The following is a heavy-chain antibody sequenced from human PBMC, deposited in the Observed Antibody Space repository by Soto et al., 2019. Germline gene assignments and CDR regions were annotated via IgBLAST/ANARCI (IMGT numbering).Heavy chain of an antibody. D-gene: IGHD2-2*01. J-gene: IGHJ4*02. CDR2: IWYDGSNK. CDR3: ARDKQYQFDY. CDR1: GFTFSDYG. V-gene: IGHV3-33*01. Sequence: PGGSLRLSCAASGFTFSDYGMHWVRQAPGRGLEWVAVIWYDGSNKYYADSVKGRFTISRDNSKNTLYLQMNSLRAEDTAVYYCARDKQYQFDYWGQGALVTVSS.